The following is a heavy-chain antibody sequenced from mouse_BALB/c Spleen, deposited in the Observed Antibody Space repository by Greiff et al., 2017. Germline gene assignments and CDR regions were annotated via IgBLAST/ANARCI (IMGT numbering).Heavy chain of an antibody. CDR3: ARWNAMDY. CDR1: GYSFTGYF. Sequence: VQLQQSGPELVKPGASVKISCKASGYSFTGYFMNWVMQSHGKSLEWIGRINPYNGDTFYNQKFKGKATLTVDKSSSTAHMELRSLASEDSAVYYCARWNAMDYWGQGTSVTVSS. V-gene: IGHV1-20*02. CDR2: INPYNGDT. J-gene: IGHJ4*01.